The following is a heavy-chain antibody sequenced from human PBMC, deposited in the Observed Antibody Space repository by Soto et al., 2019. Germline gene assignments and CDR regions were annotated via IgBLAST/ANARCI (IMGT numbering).Heavy chain of an antibody. D-gene: IGHD3-3*01. Sequence: PSETLSLTCSVSGGSISSGGYYWTWIRQHPGKGLEWIGYIYNSGSTYYNPSLKSRVTISVDTSKNQFSLRLSSVTAADTAVYYCARTEPYLVIIAYWGQGTLVTLS. V-gene: IGHV4-31*03. CDR1: GGSISSGGYY. J-gene: IGHJ4*02. CDR3: ARTEPYLVIIAY. CDR2: IYNSGST.